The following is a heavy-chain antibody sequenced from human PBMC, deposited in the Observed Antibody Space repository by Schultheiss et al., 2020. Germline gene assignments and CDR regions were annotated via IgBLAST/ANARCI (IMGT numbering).Heavy chain of an antibody. Sequence: GESLKISCAASGFTFSNYGMHWVRQAPGKGLEWVSVIYSGGSTYYADSVKGRFTISRDNSKNTLYLQMNSLRAEDTAVYYCARGVPAAAVAFDYWGQGTLVTVSS. CDR3: ARGVPAAAVAFDY. D-gene: IGHD2-2*01. CDR1: GFTFSNYG. J-gene: IGHJ4*02. V-gene: IGHV3-NL1*01. CDR2: IYSGGST.